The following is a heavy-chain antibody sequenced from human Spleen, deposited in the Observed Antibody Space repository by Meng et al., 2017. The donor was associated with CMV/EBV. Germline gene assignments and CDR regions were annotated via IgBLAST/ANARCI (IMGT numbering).Heavy chain of an antibody. Sequence: VSGGSISSGDYYWSWIRQPPGKGLEWIGYIYFSGNAYYNPSLKSRLTISVDTSKNQFSLKLNSVTAADTAIYYCARYRRGYYGMDVWGQGTTVTVSS. J-gene: IGHJ6*02. CDR1: GGSISSGDYY. CDR3: ARYRRGYYGMDV. D-gene: IGHD4-11*01. CDR2: IYFSGNA. V-gene: IGHV4-30-4*08.